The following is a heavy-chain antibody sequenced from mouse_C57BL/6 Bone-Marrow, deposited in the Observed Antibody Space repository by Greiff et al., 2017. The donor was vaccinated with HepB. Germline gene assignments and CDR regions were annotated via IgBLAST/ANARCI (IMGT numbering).Heavy chain of an antibody. J-gene: IGHJ1*03. D-gene: IGHD2-2*01. Sequence: VQLQQSGAELVSPGASVKLSCTASGFNIKDDYMHWVKQRPEQGLEWIGWIDPENGDTEYASKFQGKATITADTSSNTAYLQLSSLTSEDTAVYYCTTGGYYWYFDVWGTGTTVTVSS. CDR1: GFNIKDDY. V-gene: IGHV14-4*01. CDR2: IDPENGDT. CDR3: TTGGYYWYFDV.